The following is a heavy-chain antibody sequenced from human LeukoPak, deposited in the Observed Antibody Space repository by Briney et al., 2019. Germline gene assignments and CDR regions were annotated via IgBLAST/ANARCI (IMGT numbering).Heavy chain of an antibody. J-gene: IGHJ4*02. CDR3: AKGRGSGYYHFDY. D-gene: IGHD3-22*01. Sequence: GGSLRLSCAASEFTFSSYNMNWVRQAPGKGLEWVSYISSTSSTIYYADSVKGRFTISRDNAKNSLYLQMNSLRAEDTAVYYCAKGRGSGYYHFDYWGQGTLVTVSS. CDR2: ISSTSSTI. V-gene: IGHV3-48*01. CDR1: EFTFSSYN.